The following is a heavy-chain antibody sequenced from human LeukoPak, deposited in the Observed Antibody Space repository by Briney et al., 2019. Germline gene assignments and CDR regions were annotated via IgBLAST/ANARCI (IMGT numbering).Heavy chain of an antibody. D-gene: IGHD6-19*01. CDR3: AKTAVAGKDGGRRNYFDY. V-gene: IGHV3-33*06. CDR1: GFTFSSYG. Sequence: GGSLRLSCAASGFTFSSYGMHWVRQAPGKGLEWVAVIWYDGSNKYYADSVKGRFTISRDNSKNTLYLQMHSLRAEDTAVYYCAKTAVAGKDGGRRNYFDYWGQGTLVTVSS. CDR2: IWYDGSNK. J-gene: IGHJ4*02.